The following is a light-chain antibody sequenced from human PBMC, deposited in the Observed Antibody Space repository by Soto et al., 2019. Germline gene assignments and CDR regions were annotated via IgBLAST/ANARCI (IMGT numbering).Light chain of an antibody. V-gene: IGKV1-5*03. Sequence: DIQMTQSPSTLSASVGDRVTITCRASQSINSWLAWYQQKPGKAPKLLIYKASTLESGVPSRFSGSGSGTEFTLTISSLQPDDFATYYCQQYNSYPYTFGQGTKLEIK. J-gene: IGKJ2*01. CDR2: KAS. CDR1: QSINSW. CDR3: QQYNSYPYT.